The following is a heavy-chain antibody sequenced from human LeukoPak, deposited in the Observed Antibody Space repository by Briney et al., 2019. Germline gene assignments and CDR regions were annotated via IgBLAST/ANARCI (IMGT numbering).Heavy chain of an antibody. CDR1: GFSFGSYG. V-gene: IGHV3-30*02. J-gene: IGHJ4*02. Sequence: GGSLRLSCAASGFSFGSYGMHWVRQAPGKGLEWVAFIRYDGSNKCYADSVKGRFTISRDNSKNTLYLQMNSLRAEDTAVYYCAKDLAPLVVYAIFDYWGQGTLVTVSS. CDR2: IRYDGSNK. CDR3: AKDLAPLVVYAIFDY. D-gene: IGHD2-8*01.